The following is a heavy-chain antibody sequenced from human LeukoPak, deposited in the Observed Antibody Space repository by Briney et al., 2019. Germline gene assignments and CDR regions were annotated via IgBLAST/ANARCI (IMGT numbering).Heavy chain of an antibody. CDR1: GYTFTSYD. CDR3: ARDRDIAAAEADY. CDR2: IIPILGIA. V-gene: IGHV1-69*04. Sequence: SVKVSCKASGYTFTSYDINWVRQATGQGLEWMGRIIPILGIANYAQKFQGRVTITADKSTSTAYMELSSLRSEDTAVYYCARDRDIAAAEADYWGQGTLVTVSP. J-gene: IGHJ4*02. D-gene: IGHD6-13*01.